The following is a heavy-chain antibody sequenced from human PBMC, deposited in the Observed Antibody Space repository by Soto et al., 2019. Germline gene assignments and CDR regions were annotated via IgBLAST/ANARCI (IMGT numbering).Heavy chain of an antibody. D-gene: IGHD2-21*02. J-gene: IGHJ4*02. CDR2: INHDGDTK. V-gene: IGHV3-7*01. CDR3: ARPIGATDAF. CDR1: GFTFRNYW. Sequence: GGSLRLSCAASGFTFRNYWMHWVRQAPGRGLEWVANINHDGDTKYYVESVKDRFTISRDNDKKSLYLQMNNLRAEDTALYYCARPIGATDAFWGLGTLVTVSS.